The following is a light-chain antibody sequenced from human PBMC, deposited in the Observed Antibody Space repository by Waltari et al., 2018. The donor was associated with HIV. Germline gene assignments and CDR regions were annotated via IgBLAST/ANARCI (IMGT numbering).Light chain of an antibody. CDR1: SSDVNDYNY. V-gene: IGLV2-14*01. Sequence: QSALTQPASMSGSPGQSITISCTGPSSDVNDYNYVSWYQHNPDKAPKVIIYEVTRLPSGVSNRFSGSKSGNTASLTISGLLPEDEAEYFCVSYISSSTPEFGGGTKLTVL. CDR3: VSYISSSTPE. CDR2: EVT. J-gene: IGLJ3*02.